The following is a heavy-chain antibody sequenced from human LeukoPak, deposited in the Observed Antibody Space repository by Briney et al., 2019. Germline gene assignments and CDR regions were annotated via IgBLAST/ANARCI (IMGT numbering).Heavy chain of an antibody. V-gene: IGHV3-30*04. D-gene: IGHD2-15*01. J-gene: IGHJ4*02. CDR2: MSYDGSNK. Sequence: PGGSLRLSCAASGFTFDLYAMHWVRQAPGRGLKWVAVMSYDGSNKYYADSVKGRFTISRDNSQNTLHLQMSSLRVADTAVYYCARDQVQLCSSGSCYVIDNWGPGTLVAVSS. CDR3: ARDQVQLCSSGSCYVIDN. CDR1: GFTFDLYA.